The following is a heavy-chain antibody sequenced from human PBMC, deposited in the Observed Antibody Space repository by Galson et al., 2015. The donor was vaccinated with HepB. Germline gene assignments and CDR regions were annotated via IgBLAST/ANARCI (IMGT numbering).Heavy chain of an antibody. CDR2: ITGSSGLT. D-gene: IGHD3-10*01. CDR1: GFTFTGYA. CDR3: ARPRGDSFNMVRGLS. V-gene: IGHV3-23*01. Sequence: SLRLSCAASGFTFTGYAMSWVRQGPGRRLEWVSTITGSSGLTNYADSVKGRFTVSRDNSKNTLFLQMSSLRVEDTGVYYCARPRGDSFNMVRGLSWGQGILVTVS. J-gene: IGHJ5*02.